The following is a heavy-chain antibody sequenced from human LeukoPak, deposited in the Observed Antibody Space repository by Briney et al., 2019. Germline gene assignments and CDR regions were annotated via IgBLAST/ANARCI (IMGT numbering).Heavy chain of an antibody. CDR3: AKGYSYGRFDY. Sequence: GGSLRLFSAASGFTFSSYWMSWVRQAPGKGLEWVANIKQDGSEKYYVDSVKGRFTISRDNAKNSLYLQMNSLRAEDTAVYYCAKGYSYGRFDYWGQGTLVTVSS. D-gene: IGHD5-18*01. V-gene: IGHV3-7*03. CDR1: GFTFSSYW. CDR2: IKQDGSEK. J-gene: IGHJ4*02.